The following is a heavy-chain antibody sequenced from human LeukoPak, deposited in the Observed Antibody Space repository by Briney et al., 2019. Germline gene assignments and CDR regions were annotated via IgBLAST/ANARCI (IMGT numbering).Heavy chain of an antibody. D-gene: IGHD3-22*01. CDR1: GGSLSGYY. CDR3: ARGGGSGYYSFRWFDP. CDR2: INHSGST. J-gene: IGHJ5*02. Sequence: SETLSLTCAVYGGSLSGYYWSWIRQPPGKGLEWIGEINHSGSTNYNPSLKSRVTISVDTSKNQFSLKLSSVTAADTAVYYCARGGGSGYYSFRWFDPWGQGTLVTVSS. V-gene: IGHV4-34*01.